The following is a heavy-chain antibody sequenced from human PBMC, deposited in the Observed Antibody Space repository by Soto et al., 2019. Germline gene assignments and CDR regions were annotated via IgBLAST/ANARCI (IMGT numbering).Heavy chain of an antibody. CDR2: IYPGDSDT. CDR1: GYSFTSYW. J-gene: IGHJ4*02. D-gene: IGHD3-22*01. Sequence: LGESLKISCKGSGYSFTSYWIGWVRQMPGKGLEWMGIIYPGDSDTRYSPSFQGQVTISADKSISTAYLQWSSLKASDTAMYFCLIHEYIDSSGDLTVGYFDYWGQGTLVTVSS. V-gene: IGHV5-51*01. CDR3: LIHEYIDSSGDLTVGYFDY.